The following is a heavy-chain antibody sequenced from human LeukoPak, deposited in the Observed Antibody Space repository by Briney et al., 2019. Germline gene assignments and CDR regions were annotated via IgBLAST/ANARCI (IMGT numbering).Heavy chain of an antibody. V-gene: IGHV3-23*01. D-gene: IGHD3-10*01. CDR2: ISGSGGST. J-gene: IGHJ6*03. Sequence: HPGGSLRLSCAASGFTFSSYAMSWVRQAPGKGLEWVSAISGSGGSTYYADSVKGRFAISRDNSKNTLYLQMNSLRAEDTAVYYCAKWGADYYGSGSRMMYYYYYMDVWGKGTTVTISS. CDR3: AKWGADYYGSGSRMMYYYYYMDV. CDR1: GFTFSSYA.